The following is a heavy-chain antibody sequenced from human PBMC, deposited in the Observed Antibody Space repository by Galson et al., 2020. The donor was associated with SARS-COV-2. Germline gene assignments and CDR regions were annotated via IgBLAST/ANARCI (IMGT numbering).Heavy chain of an antibody. J-gene: IGHJ4*02. D-gene: IGHD2-21*02. Sequence: SETLSLTCAVYGGSFSGHYWSWIRQPPGKGLEWIGEINSSGSTNYHPSLKTRVPISVNTSKNHLSLKLSSVTAADTAVYYCAREENFFLGVTATRMCYFDYWGRGTLATVSS. V-gene: IGHV4-34*01. CDR1: GGSFSGHY. CDR2: INSSGST. CDR3: AREENFFLGVTATRMCYFDY.